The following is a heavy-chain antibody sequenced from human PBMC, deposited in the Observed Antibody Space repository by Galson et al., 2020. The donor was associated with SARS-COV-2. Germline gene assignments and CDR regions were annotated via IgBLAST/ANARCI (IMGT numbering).Heavy chain of an antibody. J-gene: IGHJ4*02. CDR2: ISGSGGST. V-gene: IGHV3-23*01. Sequence: TGGSLRLSCAASGITISSYAMSWVRQAPAKGLEWVTAISGSGGSTYYADSVKGRFTISRDNSKNTLYLQMNSLRAEDTAVYYCAKGQSIAARPAYFDYWGQGTLVTVAS. CDR1: GITISSYA. CDR3: AKGQSIAARPAYFDY. D-gene: IGHD6-6*01.